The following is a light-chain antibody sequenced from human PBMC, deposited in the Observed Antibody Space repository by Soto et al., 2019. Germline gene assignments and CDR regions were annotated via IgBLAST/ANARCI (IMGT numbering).Light chain of an antibody. CDR3: VQGTHWPWT. J-gene: IGKJ1*01. Sequence: DVVMTQSPLSLSVTLGQPASISCRSSQGLVYSDGNTFLNWFHQRPGQSPRRLIYQDSNRDSGVPDRFSGSGSGTEYTLTISRVEAEDVGIYYCVQGTHWPWTFGQGTKVEIK. CDR2: QDS. CDR1: QGLVYSDGNTF. V-gene: IGKV2-30*01.